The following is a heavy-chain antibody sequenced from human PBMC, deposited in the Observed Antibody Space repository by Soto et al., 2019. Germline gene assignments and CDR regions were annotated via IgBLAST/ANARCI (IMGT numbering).Heavy chain of an antibody. CDR1: GFTFSSYA. V-gene: IGHV3-23*01. D-gene: IGHD6-19*01. J-gene: IGHJ4*02. Sequence: PGWSLRLSCAASGFTFSSYAMSWVRQAPGKGLEWVSAISGSGGSTYYADSVKGRFTISRDNSKNTLYLQMNSLRAEDTAVYYCAKDRSSSGWYEGPHYWGQGTLVTVSS. CDR3: AKDRSSSGWYEGPHY. CDR2: ISGSGGST.